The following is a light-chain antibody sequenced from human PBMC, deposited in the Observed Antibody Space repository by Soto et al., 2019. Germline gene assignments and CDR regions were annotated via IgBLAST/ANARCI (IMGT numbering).Light chain of an antibody. CDR2: HAS. V-gene: IGKV1-5*03. CDR3: QHHVRYPRT. CDR1: ESFDRF. J-gene: IGKJ1*01. Sequence: DIRLTQFPSTLSASIGDRVTITCRASESFDRFLAWYQQKPGKAPRLLNYHASNLESGVPSRFSGSGSGTEFTLTISCLQPDDFATYYCQHHVRYPRTFGQGTRVEI.